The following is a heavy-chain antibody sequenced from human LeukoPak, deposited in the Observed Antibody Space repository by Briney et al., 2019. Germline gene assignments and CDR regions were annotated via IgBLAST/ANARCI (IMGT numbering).Heavy chain of an antibody. D-gene: IGHD3-3*01. CDR2: MNPNSGNT. Sequence: ASVKVSCKASGYTFTSYDINWVRQATGQGLEWMGWMNPNSGNTGYAQKFQGRVTITRNTSISTAYMELSSLRSEDTAVYYCARGRARTLYYDFWSGPVRDNWFDPWGQGTLVTVSS. CDR1: GYTFTSYD. CDR3: ARGRARTLYYDFWSGPVRDNWFDP. J-gene: IGHJ5*02. V-gene: IGHV1-8*03.